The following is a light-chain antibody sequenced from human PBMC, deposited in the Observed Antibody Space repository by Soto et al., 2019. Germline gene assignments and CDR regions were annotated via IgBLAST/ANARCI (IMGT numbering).Light chain of an antibody. J-gene: IGKJ3*01. CDR3: QKYSIVPV. V-gene: IGKV1-27*01. Sequence: DIQMTQSPSSLSASVGDRVTITCRASQGISNYVAWYQQKPVKPPKLLIYAASTLQSGVPSRFIGSGSGTAFTLTINSLQPEDVATYSCQKYSIVPVFGPGTKVDIK. CDR2: AAS. CDR1: QGISNY.